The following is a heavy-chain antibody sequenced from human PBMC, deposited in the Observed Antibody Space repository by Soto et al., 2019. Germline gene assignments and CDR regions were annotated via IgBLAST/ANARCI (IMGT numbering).Heavy chain of an antibody. CDR3: ARGQAIYSSSSPFVY. J-gene: IGHJ4*02. V-gene: IGHV3-74*01. D-gene: IGHD6-6*01. CDR2: INSDGSST. CDR1: GFTFSSYW. Sequence: GGSLRLSCAASGFTFSSYWMHWVRQAPGKGLVWVSRINSDGSSTSYADSVKGRFTISRDNAKNTLYLQMNSLRAEDTAVYYCARGQAIYSSSSPFVYWGQGALVTVSS.